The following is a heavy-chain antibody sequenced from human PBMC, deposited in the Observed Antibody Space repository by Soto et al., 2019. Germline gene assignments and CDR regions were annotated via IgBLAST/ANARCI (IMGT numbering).Heavy chain of an antibody. CDR1: GGTCSSYA. J-gene: IGHJ6*02. CDR2: ISGSGGST. Sequence: GGSLRHSCAASGGTCSSYAMSWVRQATGKGLEWVSAISGSGGSTYYADSVKGRFTISRDNSKNTLYLQMNSLRSEDTAVYYCARGGLSVRGLIITEQDAMDVWGQGTTVTVSS. CDR3: ARGGLSVRGLIITEQDAMDV. D-gene: IGHD3-10*01. V-gene: IGHV3-23*01.